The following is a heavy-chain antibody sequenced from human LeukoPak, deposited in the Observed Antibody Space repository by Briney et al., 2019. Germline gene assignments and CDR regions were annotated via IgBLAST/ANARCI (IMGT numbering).Heavy chain of an antibody. CDR2: ISSSGSTI. CDR3: AKDTGYCSSTSCYGGAFDI. CDR1: GFTFSSYE. Sequence: GGSLRLSCAASGFTFSSYEMNWVRQAPGKGLEWVSYISSSGSTIYYADSVKGRFTISRDNAKNSLYLQMNSLRAEDTALYYCAKDTGYCSSTSCYGGAFDIWGQGTMVTVSS. V-gene: IGHV3-48*03. D-gene: IGHD2-2*03. J-gene: IGHJ3*02.